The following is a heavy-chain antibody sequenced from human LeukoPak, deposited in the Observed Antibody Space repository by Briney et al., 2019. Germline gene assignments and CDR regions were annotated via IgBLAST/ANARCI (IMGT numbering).Heavy chain of an antibody. CDR3: AREGIAAAGTFDY. Sequence: GASVKVSCKASGAPSSSYATSWVRQAPEQGLKWMGRIIPILGIANYAQKFQGRVTITADKSTSTAYMELSSLRSEDTAVYYCAREGIAAAGTFDYWGQGTLVTVSS. V-gene: IGHV1-69*04. CDR2: IIPILGIA. D-gene: IGHD6-13*01. CDR1: GAPSSSYA. J-gene: IGHJ4*02.